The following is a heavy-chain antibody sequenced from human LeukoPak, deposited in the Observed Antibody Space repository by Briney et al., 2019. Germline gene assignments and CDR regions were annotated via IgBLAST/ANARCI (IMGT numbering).Heavy chain of an antibody. CDR1: GGSVSSYY. CDR2: IYTSGST. Sequence: SETLSLTCTVSGGSVSSYYWSWIRQPAGKGLEWIGRIYTSGSTNYNPSLKSRVTMSVDTSKNQFSLKLSSVTAADTAVYYCARDYRYYYDSSGGNWFDPWGQGTLVTVSS. D-gene: IGHD3-22*01. V-gene: IGHV4-4*07. CDR3: ARDYRYYYDSSGGNWFDP. J-gene: IGHJ5*02.